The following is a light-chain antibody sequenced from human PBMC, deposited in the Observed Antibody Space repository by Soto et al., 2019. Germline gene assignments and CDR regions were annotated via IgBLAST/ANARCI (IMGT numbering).Light chain of an antibody. CDR2: EVS. V-gene: IGLV2-14*01. CDR1: SSDVGGYNC. Sequence: QSVLTQPASVSGSPGQSITISCTGTSSDVGGYNCVSWYQQHPGKAPKLMIYEVSHRPSGVSNRFSGSKSGNTASLTISGLQAEDEADYYCSSYTSSSTLGHVVFGGGTQLTVL. CDR3: SSYTSSSTLGHVV. J-gene: IGLJ2*01.